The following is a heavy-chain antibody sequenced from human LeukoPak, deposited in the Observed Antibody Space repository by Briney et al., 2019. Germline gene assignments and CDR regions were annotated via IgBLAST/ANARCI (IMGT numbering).Heavy chain of an antibody. CDR2: ISYDGSNK. Sequence: GGSLRLSCAASGLTFSSYGMHWVRQAPGKGLEWVAVISYDGSNKYYADSVKGRFTISRDNSKNTLYLQMNSLRADDTAVYYCANRGGYSSSSGGFGYWGQGTLVTVSS. CDR3: ANRGGYSSSSGGFGY. D-gene: IGHD6-6*01. V-gene: IGHV3-30*18. J-gene: IGHJ4*02. CDR1: GLTFSSYG.